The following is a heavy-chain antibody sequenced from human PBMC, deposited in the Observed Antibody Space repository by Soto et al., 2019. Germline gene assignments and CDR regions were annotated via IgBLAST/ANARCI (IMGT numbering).Heavy chain of an antibody. V-gene: IGHV4-59*01. Sequence: SETLSLTCTVSGGSISSYYWSWIRQPPGKGLEWIGYIYYSGSTNYNPSLKSRVTISVDTSKNQFSLKLSSVTAADTAVYYCARGGYVFWFDPWGQGTLVTVSS. J-gene: IGHJ5*02. CDR2: IYYSGST. CDR3: ARGGYVFWFDP. D-gene: IGHD5-12*01. CDR1: GGSISSYY.